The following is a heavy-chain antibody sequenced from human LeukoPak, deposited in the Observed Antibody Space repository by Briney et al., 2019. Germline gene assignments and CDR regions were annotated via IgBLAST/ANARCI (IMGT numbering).Heavy chain of an antibody. CDR2: IKSKTDGGTT. D-gene: IGHD3-16*01. CDR3: TTPIGLGGDFGYYYYMDV. Sequence: AGGSLRLSCAASGFTFSSYSMNWVRQALGKGLEWVGRIKSKTDGGTTDYAAPVKGRFTISRDDSKNTLYLQMNSLKTEDTAVYYCTTPIGLGGDFGYYYYMDVWGKGTTVTVSS. CDR1: GFTFSSYS. J-gene: IGHJ6*03. V-gene: IGHV3-15*01.